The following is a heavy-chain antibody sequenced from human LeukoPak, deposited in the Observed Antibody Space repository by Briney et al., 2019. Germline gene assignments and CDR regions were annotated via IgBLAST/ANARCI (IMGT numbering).Heavy chain of an antibody. J-gene: IGHJ3*02. CDR3: ARHQALNRPYSGYDSRSAFDI. CDR1: GYSFTSYW. Sequence: GESLKISCQGSGYSFTSYWINWVRQMPGKGLEWMGRIDPSDSYTNYSPSFQGHVTISADKSISTAYLQWSSLKASDTAMYYCARHQALNRPYSGYDSRSAFDIWGQGTMVTVSS. V-gene: IGHV5-10-1*01. D-gene: IGHD5-12*01. CDR2: IDPSDSYT.